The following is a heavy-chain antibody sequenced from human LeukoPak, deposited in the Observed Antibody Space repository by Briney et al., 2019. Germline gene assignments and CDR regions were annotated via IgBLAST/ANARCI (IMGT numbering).Heavy chain of an antibody. Sequence: PGRSLRLSCAASGFTFDDYAMHWVRQAPGKGLEWVSGISWNSGSIGYADSVKGRFTISRDNSKNTLYLQMNSLRAEDTAVYYCAKDCYYDTSGAFDIWGQGTMVTVSS. J-gene: IGHJ3*02. V-gene: IGHV3-9*01. CDR2: ISWNSGSI. CDR1: GFTFDDYA. CDR3: AKDCYYDTSGAFDI. D-gene: IGHD3-22*01.